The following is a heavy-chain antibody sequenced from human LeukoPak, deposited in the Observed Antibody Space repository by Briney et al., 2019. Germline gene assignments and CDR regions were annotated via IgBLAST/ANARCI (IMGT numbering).Heavy chain of an antibody. J-gene: IGHJ4*02. CDR3: AKDDRFGRRQWLVQAEVEGLIG. Sequence: GRSLRLSCAASGFIFDDYAMHWVRQAPGKGLEWVSSVSWNSNTIEYADSVKGRFTISRDNSKNTLYLQMNSLRAEDTAVYYCAKDDRFGRRQWLVQAEVEGLIGWGQGTLVTVSS. D-gene: IGHD6-19*01. CDR2: VSWNSNTI. CDR1: GFIFDDYA. V-gene: IGHV3-9*01.